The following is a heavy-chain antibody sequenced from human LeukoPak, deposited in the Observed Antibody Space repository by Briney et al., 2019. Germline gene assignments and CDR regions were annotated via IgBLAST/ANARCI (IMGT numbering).Heavy chain of an antibody. CDR1: GGSFSGYY. D-gene: IGHD4/OR15-4a*01. CDR2: INHSGST. J-gene: IGHJ4*02. CDR3: ARGLYGAYDY. V-gene: IGHV4-34*01. Sequence: SETLSLTCAVYGGSFSGYYWSWIRQPPGKGLEWIGEINHSGSTNYNPPLKSRVTISVDTSKNQFSLKLSSVTAADTAVYYCARGLYGAYDYWGQGTLVTVSS.